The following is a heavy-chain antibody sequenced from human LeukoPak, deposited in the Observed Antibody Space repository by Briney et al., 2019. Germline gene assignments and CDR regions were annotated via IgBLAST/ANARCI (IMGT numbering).Heavy chain of an antibody. D-gene: IGHD3-3*01. Sequence: SETLSLTCAVYGGSFSGYYWSWIRQPPGKGLEWIGYIYYSGSTNYNPSLKSRVTISVDTSKNQFSLKLSSVTAADTAVYYCAGGVVARYYYYGMDVWGQGTTVTVSS. CDR3: AGGVVARYYYYGMDV. V-gene: IGHV4-59*01. CDR2: IYYSGST. CDR1: GGSFSGYY. J-gene: IGHJ6*02.